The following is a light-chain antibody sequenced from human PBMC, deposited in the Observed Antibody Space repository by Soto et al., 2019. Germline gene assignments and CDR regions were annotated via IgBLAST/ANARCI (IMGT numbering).Light chain of an antibody. Sequence: DVVMTQSPLSLPVTLGQPASISCRSSQSLVYSDGNTYLNWFQQRPDQSPRRLIYKVSNRDSGVPDRFSGSGSGTDFTLKISRVEAEDVGVYYYMQGTHWPPYTFGQGTKLEIK. V-gene: IGKV2-30*01. CDR1: QSLVYSDGNTY. J-gene: IGKJ2*01. CDR2: KVS. CDR3: MQGTHWPPYT.